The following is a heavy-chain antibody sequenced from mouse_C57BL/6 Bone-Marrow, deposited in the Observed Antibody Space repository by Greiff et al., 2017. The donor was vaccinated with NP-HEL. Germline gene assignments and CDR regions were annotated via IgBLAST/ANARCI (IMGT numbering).Heavy chain of an antibody. CDR1: GYTFTSYW. CDR3: ARSGGSSSFDY. Sequence: HVQLQQSGAELVKPGASVKLSCKASGYTFTSYWMHWVKQRPGQGLEWIGMIHPNSGSTNYNEKFKSKATLTVDKSSSTAYMQLSSLTSEDSAVYYCARSGGSSSFDYWGQGTTLTVSS. J-gene: IGHJ2*01. D-gene: IGHD1-1*01. V-gene: IGHV1-64*01. CDR2: IHPNSGST.